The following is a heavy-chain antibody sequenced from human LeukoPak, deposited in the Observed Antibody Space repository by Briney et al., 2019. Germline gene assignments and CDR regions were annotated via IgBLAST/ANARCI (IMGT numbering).Heavy chain of an antibody. CDR3: ARDLRAPAINMMIE. CDR1: GFTFSSFW. V-gene: IGHV3-74*01. Sequence: GGSLRLSCVASGFTFSSFWLHWVRHAPGKGLVWVSRISSDGSRTSYADSVKGRFTVSGDNAKNTLFLQMNSLRAEDTAVYYCARDLRAPAINMMIEWGQGTLVTVSS. J-gene: IGHJ4*02. CDR2: ISSDGSRT. D-gene: IGHD3-22*01.